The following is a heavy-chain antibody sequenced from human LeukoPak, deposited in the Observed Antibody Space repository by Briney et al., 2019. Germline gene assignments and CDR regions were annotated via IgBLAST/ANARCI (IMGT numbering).Heavy chain of an antibody. CDR1: GFTFSSYA. CDR3: AKDVIRGGITYFES. V-gene: IGHV3-23*01. J-gene: IGHJ4*02. CDR2: ITGRGETT. D-gene: IGHD3-10*01. Sequence: GGSLRLSCAASGFTFSSYAMSWVRQAPGKGLEWVAGITGRGETTYYADSVQGRVNISRDNSKDTLFLQVNSLRAEDTAVYYCAKDVIRGGITYFESWGQGTQVAVSS.